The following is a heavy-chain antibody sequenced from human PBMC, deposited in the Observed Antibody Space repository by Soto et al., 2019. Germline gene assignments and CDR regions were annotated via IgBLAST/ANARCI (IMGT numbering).Heavy chain of an antibody. CDR2: IYYSGST. V-gene: IGHV4-31*03. J-gene: IGHJ3*01. Sequence: QVQLQESGPGLVKPSQTLSLTCTVSGGSINSGGYYWNWIRQHPGKGLEWIGPIYYSGSTYCNPSLKSRVNISVDPSKHQFSLKLNSVTAADTAVYFCARDSRLDYGSSYAFDVWGPGTMVTVSS. D-gene: IGHD6-6*01. CDR1: GGSINSGGYY. CDR3: ARDSRLDYGSSYAFDV.